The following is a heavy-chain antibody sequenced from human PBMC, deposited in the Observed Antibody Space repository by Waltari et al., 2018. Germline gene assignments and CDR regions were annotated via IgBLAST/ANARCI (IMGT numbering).Heavy chain of an antibody. D-gene: IGHD6-13*01. Sequence: EVHLVESGGGLVQPGGSLRLSCAASGFIFSSYWMHWVRQAPGKGLVTVAHIKMDGSITNYVDSVKGGFTSSRYNAKNTLFLQMNSLRAEDTAVYYCVLYSSSFLGDCWGQGTLVAVSS. V-gene: IGHV3-74*01. J-gene: IGHJ4*02. CDR2: IKMDGSIT. CDR1: GFIFSSYW. CDR3: VLYSSSFLGDC.